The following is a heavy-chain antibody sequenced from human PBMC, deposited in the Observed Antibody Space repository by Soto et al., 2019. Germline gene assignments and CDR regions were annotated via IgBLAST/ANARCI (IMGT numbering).Heavy chain of an antibody. CDR1: GGSISSSSYY. D-gene: IGHD2-15*01. CDR3: ARNRVRGGSCYDY. Sequence: LQLQESGPGLVKPSETLSLTCTVSGGSISSSSYYWGWIRQPPGKGLEWIGSIYYSGSTYYNPSLKSRVNISVDTSKNQFSLKLSSVTAADTAVYYCARNRVRGGSCYDYWGQGTLVTVSS. J-gene: IGHJ4*02. V-gene: IGHV4-39*01. CDR2: IYYSGST.